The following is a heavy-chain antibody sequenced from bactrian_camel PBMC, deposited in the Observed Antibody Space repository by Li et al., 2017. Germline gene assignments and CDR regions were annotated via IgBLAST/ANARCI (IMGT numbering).Heavy chain of an antibody. J-gene: IGHJ4*01. CDR1: SYLFTGYC. D-gene: IGHD6*01. CDR2: IRTGSGLTP. Sequence: HVQLVESGGGSVQAGGSLRLSCEAPSYLFTGYCMAWFRQAPGKEREKVANIRTGSGLTPWYADSVRGRFTISQDNPKSTLILQMDSLKPEDAALYYCAAELNGGRRDSCHTGAYRYWGQGTQVTVS. V-gene: IGHV3S1*01. CDR3: AAELNGGRRDSCHTGAYRY.